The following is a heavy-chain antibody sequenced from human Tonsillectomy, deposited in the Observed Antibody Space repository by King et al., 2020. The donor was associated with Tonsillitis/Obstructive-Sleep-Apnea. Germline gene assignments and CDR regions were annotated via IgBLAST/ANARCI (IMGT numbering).Heavy chain of an antibody. J-gene: IGHJ6*03. Sequence: VTLKESGPVVVKPTENLTLTCTVSGFSLSNARMGVSWIRQPPGKALEWLAHIFSNDEKSYSTSLKSRLTISKDTSKSQVVLTMTNMDPVDTATYYCARIWNYYYYYYMDVWGKGTTVTVSS. CDR3: ARIWNYYYYYYMDV. CDR1: GFSLSNARMG. CDR2: IFSNDEK. V-gene: IGHV2-26*01.